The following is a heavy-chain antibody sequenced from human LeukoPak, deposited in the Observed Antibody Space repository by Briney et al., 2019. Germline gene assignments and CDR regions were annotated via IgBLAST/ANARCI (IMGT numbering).Heavy chain of an antibody. CDR3: ASPLLGYCSGGSCSLGAFDI. CDR2: ISSSGSTI. J-gene: IGHJ3*02. CDR1: GFTFSSYE. D-gene: IGHD2-15*01. Sequence: GGSLRLSCAASGFTFSSYEMNWVRQAPGKGLEWVSYISSSGSTIYYADSVKGRFTISRDNAKNSLYLQMNSLRAEDTAVYCCASPLLGYCSGGSCSLGAFDIWGQGTMVTVSS. V-gene: IGHV3-48*03.